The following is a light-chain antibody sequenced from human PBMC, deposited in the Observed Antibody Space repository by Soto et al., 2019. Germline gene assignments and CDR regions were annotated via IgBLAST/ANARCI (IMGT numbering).Light chain of an antibody. CDR3: LQDYNYPRT. Sequence: AIQMTQSPSSLSASVGDRVTITCRPSQGIRNDLGWYQQKPGKSPKLLIFGAYTLQSGVPSRFSGSGFGTDFTLTISSLQPEDFATYYCLQDYNYPRTFGQGTKVQIK. CDR1: QGIRND. CDR2: GAY. J-gene: IGKJ1*01. V-gene: IGKV1-6*01.